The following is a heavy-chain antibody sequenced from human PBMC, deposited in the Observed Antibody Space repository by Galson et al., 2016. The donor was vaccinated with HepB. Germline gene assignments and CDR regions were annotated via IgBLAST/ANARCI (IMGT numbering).Heavy chain of an antibody. D-gene: IGHD1-26*01. V-gene: IGHV5-51*01. CDR1: GYRFTNYW. Sequence: QSGAEVKKPGESLKISCQTSGYRFTNYWLGWVRQMPGKGLEWMGIIYPTDSDTRLSPSFQGQVTMSVDKSISTAYLQWTSLKASDTAMYYCARYIVGATGYAFDIWGQGTMVTVSS. CDR3: ARYIVGATGYAFDI. J-gene: IGHJ3*02. CDR2: IYPTDSDT.